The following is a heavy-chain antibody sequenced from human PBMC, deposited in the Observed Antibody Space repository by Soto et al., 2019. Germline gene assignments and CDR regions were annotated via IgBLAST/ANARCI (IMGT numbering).Heavy chain of an antibody. CDR1: GYTFTGYY. Sequence: ASVKVSCKASGYTFTGYYMHWVRQAPGQGLEWMGRINPNSGGTNYAQKFQGWVTMTRDTSISTAYMELSRLRSDDTAVYYCARDLYLCSGGSCYPHSWFDPWGQGTLVTVSS. J-gene: IGHJ5*02. D-gene: IGHD2-15*01. V-gene: IGHV1-2*04. CDR2: INPNSGGT. CDR3: ARDLYLCSGGSCYPHSWFDP.